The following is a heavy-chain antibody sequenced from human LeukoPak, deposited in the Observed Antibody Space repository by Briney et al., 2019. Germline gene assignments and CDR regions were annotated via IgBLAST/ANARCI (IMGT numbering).Heavy chain of an antibody. J-gene: IGHJ4*02. CDR3: ARGAIVVVITSYYFDY. V-gene: IGHV4-39*07. Sequence: PSETLSLTCTVSGGSISSSSYYWGWIRQPPGKGLEWIGSIYYSGSTYYNPSLKSRVTISVDTSKNQFSLKLSSVTAADTAVYYCARGAIVVVITSYYFDYWGQGTLVTVSS. D-gene: IGHD3-22*01. CDR2: IYYSGST. CDR1: GGSISSSSYY.